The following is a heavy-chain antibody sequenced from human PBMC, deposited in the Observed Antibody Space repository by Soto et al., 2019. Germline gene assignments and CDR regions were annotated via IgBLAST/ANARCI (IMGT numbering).Heavy chain of an antibody. J-gene: IGHJ3*01. Sequence: QVQLQESGPGLVKPSETLSLTCSVSGGSVSGDKNYWSWIRQSPGKGLEWIGFISYSGATIDNPSLKSRLTLSVDRSKNQFSLRLSSVTASDTALYYCATSPRFAFDFWGQGTTVIVSS. CDR3: ATSPRFAFDF. D-gene: IGHD3-16*01. CDR2: ISYSGAT. V-gene: IGHV4-61*01. CDR1: GGSVSGDKNY.